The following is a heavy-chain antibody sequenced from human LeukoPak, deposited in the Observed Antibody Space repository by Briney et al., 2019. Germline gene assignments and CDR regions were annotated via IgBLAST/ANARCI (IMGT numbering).Heavy chain of an antibody. CDR2: ILPDQSEP. D-gene: IGHD6-19*01. J-gene: IGHJ4*02. Sequence: GESLKISCKASGYKFSDFWIAWVRQMPGKGLEWMGVILPDQSEPRYHPSFEGQVTISADTSFSTTSLQWTGLKASDSALYFCARWGLEDNSGFFYFDSWGQGTLVTVSS. CDR3: ARWGLEDNSGFFYFDS. CDR1: GYKFSDFW. V-gene: IGHV5-51*01.